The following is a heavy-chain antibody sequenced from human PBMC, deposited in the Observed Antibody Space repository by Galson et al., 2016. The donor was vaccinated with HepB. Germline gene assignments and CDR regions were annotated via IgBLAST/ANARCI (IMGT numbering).Heavy chain of an antibody. CDR3: AKDGGYYDFWSSYYWGFDY. V-gene: IGHV3-23*01. Sequence: SLRLSCAASGFTFSTYAMSWVRQAPGKGLEWVSGIRGSGGGIDYADSVKGRFTISRDNSKNTLYLQMSSLRAEDTAVYYCAKDGGYYDFWSSYYWGFDYWGQGTLVTVSS. J-gene: IGHJ4*02. CDR1: GFTFSTYA. D-gene: IGHD3-3*01. CDR2: IRGSGGGI.